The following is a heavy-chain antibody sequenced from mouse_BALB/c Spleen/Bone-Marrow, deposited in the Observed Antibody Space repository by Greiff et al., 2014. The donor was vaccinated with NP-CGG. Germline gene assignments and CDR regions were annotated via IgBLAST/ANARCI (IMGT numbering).Heavy chain of an antibody. CDR3: ARGYDYDFDY. Sequence: DVKLVESGGGLVKPGGSLKLSCAASGYTFSNFAMSWVRQTPDKRLEWVASISSGGSAYYPDSVKGRLSISRDNARYILFLQMSSLRSEDTAMYYCARGYDYDFDYWGQGTTLTVSS. V-gene: IGHV5-6-5*01. CDR2: ISSGGSA. D-gene: IGHD2-4*01. CDR1: GYTFSNFA. J-gene: IGHJ2*01.